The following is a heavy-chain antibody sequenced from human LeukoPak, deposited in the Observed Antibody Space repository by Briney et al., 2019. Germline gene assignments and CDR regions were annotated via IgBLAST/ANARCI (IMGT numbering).Heavy chain of an antibody. D-gene: IGHD6-6*01. CDR1: GFTLTNNS. CDR2: ISSSSSYI. Sequence: GGSLRLSCAAPGFTLTNNSMNWARQAPGKGLGWVSSISSSSSYIYYADSVKGRFTISRDNAKNSLYLQMNSLRAEDTAVYYCAREESSSSGYYFDYWGQGTLVTVPS. V-gene: IGHV3-21*01. CDR3: AREESSSSGYYFDY. J-gene: IGHJ4*02.